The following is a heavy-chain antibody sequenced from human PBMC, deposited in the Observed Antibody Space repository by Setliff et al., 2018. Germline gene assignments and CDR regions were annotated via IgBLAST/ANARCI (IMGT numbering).Heavy chain of an antibody. V-gene: IGHV4-38-2*01. J-gene: IGHJ4*02. CDR1: GYSISSGYY. CDR2: IYVSTGST. D-gene: IGHD3-10*01. Sequence: SETLSLTCAVSGYSISSGYYWGWIRQSAGKGLEWIGRIYVSTGSTNYSPSLKSRVSISVDRSKNQFSLKLSSVTAADRAVYYCARQRRWFGPQPIDYWGQGTLVTVSS. CDR3: ARQRRWFGPQPIDY.